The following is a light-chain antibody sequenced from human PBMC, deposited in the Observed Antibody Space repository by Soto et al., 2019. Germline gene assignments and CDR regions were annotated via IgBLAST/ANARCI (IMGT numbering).Light chain of an antibody. Sequence: EIVMTQSPGTLSVSPGERATLSCRASQSIGSNLAWYQQKPGLPPRLLIYGASSRATALPARFSGGGSGTEFTLTISSLQAEDFAVYYCQQHDNWPLTFGGGTKLEIK. CDR1: QSIGSN. CDR3: QQHDNWPLT. V-gene: IGKV3-15*01. CDR2: GAS. J-gene: IGKJ4*01.